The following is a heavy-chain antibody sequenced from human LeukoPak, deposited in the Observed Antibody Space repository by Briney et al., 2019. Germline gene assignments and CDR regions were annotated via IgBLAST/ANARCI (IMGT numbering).Heavy chain of an antibody. CDR2: IIPIFGTA. CDR3: ARVVSLGDYYYYYMDV. CDR1: GGTFSSYA. D-gene: IGHD3-16*01. V-gene: IGHV1-69*13. Sequence: SVKVSCKASGGTFSSYAISWVRQAPGQGLEWMGGIIPIFGTANYAQKFQGRVTITADESTSTAYMELSSLRSEDTAVYYCARVVSLGDYYYYYMDVWGKGTTVTVSS. J-gene: IGHJ6*03.